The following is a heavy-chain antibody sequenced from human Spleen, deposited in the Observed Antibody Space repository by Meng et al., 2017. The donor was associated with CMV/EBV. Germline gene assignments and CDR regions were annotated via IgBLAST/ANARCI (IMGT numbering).Heavy chain of an antibody. Sequence: EVQLVESGGGWVQPGGSLRLSCAASGFTVSSNYMSWVRQAPGKGLEWVSVIYSGGSTYYADSVKGRFTISRDNSKNTLYLQMNSLRAEDTAVYYCARTYGDYVWWFDPWGQGTLVTVSS. D-gene: IGHD4-17*01. V-gene: IGHV3-66*01. J-gene: IGHJ5*02. CDR3: ARTYGDYVWWFDP. CDR2: IYSGGST. CDR1: GFTVSSNY.